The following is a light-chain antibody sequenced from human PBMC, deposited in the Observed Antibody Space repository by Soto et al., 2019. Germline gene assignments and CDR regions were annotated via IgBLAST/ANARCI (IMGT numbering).Light chain of an antibody. J-gene: IGKJ1*01. CDR1: QSVSSRF. V-gene: IGKV3-20*01. CDR3: QQSESYRT. CDR2: GAS. Sequence: EIVLTQSPGTLSLSPGERATLSCRASQSVSSRFLAWYQQKPGQAPKVLIYGASTRATGIPDRFSGSGSGTDFTLTISRQEPDDFAVYYCQQSESYRTFGQGTKVEMK.